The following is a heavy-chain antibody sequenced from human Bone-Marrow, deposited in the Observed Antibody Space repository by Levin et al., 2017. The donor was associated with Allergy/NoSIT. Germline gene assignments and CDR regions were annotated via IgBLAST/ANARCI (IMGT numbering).Heavy chain of an antibody. V-gene: IGHV3-9*01. CDR3: AKVPSSFGGSYYFHH. J-gene: IGHJ1*01. CDR2: INWNSNTI. CDR1: GFTFDDFA. Sequence: GGSLRLSCAASGFTFDDFAMHWVRQAPEKGLDWVSGINWNSNTIDYADSVKGRFTISRDNAKNSLYLQMNSLRPEDTAFYYCAKVPSSFGGSYYFHHWGRGTLVTVSS. D-gene: IGHD3-16*01.